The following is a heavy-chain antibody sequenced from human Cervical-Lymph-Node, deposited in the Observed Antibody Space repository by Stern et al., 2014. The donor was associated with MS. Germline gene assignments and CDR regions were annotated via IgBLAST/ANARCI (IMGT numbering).Heavy chain of an antibody. V-gene: IGHV3-9*01. D-gene: IGHD5-12*01. Sequence: QLVESGGGLVQPGRSLRLSCAASGFTFGDYAMPWVRQAPGQGLEWVSGISCSSGTIDFADSVKGRFTISRDNATNSAYMQMNSLRAEDTALYYCAKDRGASLSYSGWYVHWGQGTLVTVSS. CDR1: GFTFGDYA. CDR3: AKDRGASLSYSGWYVH. CDR2: ISCSSGTI. J-gene: IGHJ5*02.